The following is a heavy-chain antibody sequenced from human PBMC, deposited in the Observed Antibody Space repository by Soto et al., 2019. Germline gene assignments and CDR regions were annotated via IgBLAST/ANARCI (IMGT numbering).Heavy chain of an antibody. Sequence: SETLSLTCNVSGGSISNSNYYWGWIRQPPGKGLEWIGTIYYSGNTYYNPSLKSRVTISVDTSKNQFSLKLSSVTAADTAVYYCARRGMYSGGYVDYWGQGTLVTVSS. V-gene: IGHV4-39*01. CDR2: IYYSGNT. D-gene: IGHD1-26*01. J-gene: IGHJ4*02. CDR3: ARRGMYSGGYVDY. CDR1: GGSISNSNYY.